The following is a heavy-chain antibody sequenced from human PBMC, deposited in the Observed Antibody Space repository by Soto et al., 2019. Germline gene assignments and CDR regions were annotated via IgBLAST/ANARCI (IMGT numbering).Heavy chain of an antibody. D-gene: IGHD2-2*01. V-gene: IGHV4-39*01. J-gene: IGHJ5*02. Sequence: PSETLSLTCTVSGGSISSSSYYWGWIRQPPGKGLEWIGSIYYSGSTYYNPSLKSRVTISVDTSKNQFSLKLSSVTAADTAVYYCARHYIVVVPAAMVDWFDPWGQGPLVTVSS. CDR1: GGSISSSSYY. CDR3: ARHYIVVVPAAMVDWFDP. CDR2: IYYSGST.